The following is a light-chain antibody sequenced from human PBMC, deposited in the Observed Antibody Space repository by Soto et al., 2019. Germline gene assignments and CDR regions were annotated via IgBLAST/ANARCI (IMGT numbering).Light chain of an antibody. J-gene: IGKJ4*01. CDR1: QSISSN. CDR2: GAA. V-gene: IGKV3-15*01. Sequence: DIVMTQSPAILSVSPGERATLSCRANQSISSNLAWYQQKPGQAPRLLIYGAATRATGIPARFSGSGSGTDFTLTINSLQSEDFAVYYCQMYNNWVGTFGGGTKVDIK. CDR3: QMYNNWVGT.